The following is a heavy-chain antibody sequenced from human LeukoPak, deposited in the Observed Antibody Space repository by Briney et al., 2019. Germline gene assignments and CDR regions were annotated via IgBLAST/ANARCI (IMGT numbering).Heavy chain of an antibody. CDR3: ATYDVLTGFEY. CDR2: ISPLLGAS. J-gene: IGHJ4*02. CDR1: GGTFSDYV. Sequence: SVKVSCKASGGTFSDYVISWVRQAPGQGLNWMGGISPLLGASKHTQNFHDRVTITADESTATAYMELSDLRSADTAVYYCATYDVLTGFEYWGQGTLVTVSS. D-gene: IGHD3-9*01. V-gene: IGHV1-69*01.